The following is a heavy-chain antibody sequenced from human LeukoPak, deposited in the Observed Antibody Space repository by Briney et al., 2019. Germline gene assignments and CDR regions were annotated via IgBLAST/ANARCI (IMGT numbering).Heavy chain of an antibody. J-gene: IGHJ6*02. D-gene: IGHD2-15*01. V-gene: IGHV3-73*01. Sequence: GGSLRLSCAASGFTFSGTAMHWVRQAHGKGLEWLGRIRSRANSYTTVYAAPVQGRFIISRDDSMNMAYLQMNSLRVEDTAVYYCTRHSDKYCSGAGCFHYNFYGLDVWGQGTTVTVSS. CDR3: TRHSDKYCSGAGCFHYNFYGLDV. CDR2: IRSRANSYTT. CDR1: GFTFSGTA.